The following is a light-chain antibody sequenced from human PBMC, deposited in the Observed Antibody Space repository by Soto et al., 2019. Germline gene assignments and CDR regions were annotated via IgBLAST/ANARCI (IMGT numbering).Light chain of an antibody. CDR2: EVI. Sequence: SVLTQPPSVSWSPGQSVTISCTGTSSDVGKYDRVSWYQQPPGTAPKLIIYEVINRPSGVPARFSGSKSGNTASLTISGLQAEDEADYYCSSYMSTSRYVFGAGTKVTVL. CDR3: SSYMSTSRYV. V-gene: IGLV2-18*02. J-gene: IGLJ1*01. CDR1: SSDVGKYDR.